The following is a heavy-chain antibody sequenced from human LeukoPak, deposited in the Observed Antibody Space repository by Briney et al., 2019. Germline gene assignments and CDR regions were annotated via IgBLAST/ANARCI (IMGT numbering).Heavy chain of an antibody. Sequence: ASVKVSCKASGYTFTGYYMHWVRQAPGQGLEWMGWINPNSGGTNYAQKFQGRVTMTRDTSISTAYMELSRLRSDDTAVYYCASPRTYYYDSSGCDFDYWGQGTLVTVSS. CDR1: GYTFTGYY. D-gene: IGHD3-22*01. J-gene: IGHJ4*02. CDR2: INPNSGGT. CDR3: ASPRTYYYDSSGCDFDY. V-gene: IGHV1-2*02.